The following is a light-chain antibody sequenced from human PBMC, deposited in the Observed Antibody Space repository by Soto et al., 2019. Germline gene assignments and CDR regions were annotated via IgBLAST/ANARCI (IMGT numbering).Light chain of an antibody. J-gene: IGKJ5*01. Sequence: ENVLTQSPVTLSLSPGERATLSCRASQTVSRMYLSWFQQKPGQAPRLLIYGAFNRAAGIPARFSGSRSGTDFTLTISSVEPEDFAMYYCHQRNQFGQGTRLEIK. CDR3: HQRNQ. CDR2: GAF. CDR1: QTVSRMY. V-gene: IGKV3D-7*01.